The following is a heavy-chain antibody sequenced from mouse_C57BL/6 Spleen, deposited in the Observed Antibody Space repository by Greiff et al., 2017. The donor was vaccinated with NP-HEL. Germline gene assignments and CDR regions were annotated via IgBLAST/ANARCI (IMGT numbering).Heavy chain of an antibody. D-gene: IGHD3-2*02. CDR3: ARSDSSGYGAY. Sequence: SGAELVRPGASVKLSCKASGYTFTDYYINWVKQRPGQGLEWIARIYPGSGNTYYNEKFKGKATLTAEKSSSTAYMQLSSLTSEDSAVYFCARSDSSGYGAYWGQGTLVTVSA. CDR1: GYTFTDYY. J-gene: IGHJ3*01. V-gene: IGHV1-76*01. CDR2: IYPGSGNT.